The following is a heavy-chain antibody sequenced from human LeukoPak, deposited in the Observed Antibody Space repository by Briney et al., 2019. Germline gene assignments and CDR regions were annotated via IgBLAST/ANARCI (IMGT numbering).Heavy chain of an antibody. Sequence: PSETLSLTCAVSGGSISSGGYSWSWIRQPPGKGLEWIGYIYHSGSTYYNPSLKSRVTISVDRSKNQFSLKLSSVTAADTAVYYCAGAPSRHYYYGMDVWGQGTTVTVSS. CDR2: IYHSGST. CDR1: GGSISSGGYS. D-gene: IGHD3-16*01. J-gene: IGHJ6*02. V-gene: IGHV4-30-2*01. CDR3: AGAPSRHYYYGMDV.